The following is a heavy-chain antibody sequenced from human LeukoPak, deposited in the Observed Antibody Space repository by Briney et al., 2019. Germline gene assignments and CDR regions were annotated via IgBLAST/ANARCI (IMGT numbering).Heavy chain of an antibody. CDR2: MNPNSGNT. D-gene: IGHD3-3*01. V-gene: IGHV1-8*01. Sequence: ASVKVSCKASGYTYTSYDINWVRQATGQGLEWMGWMNPNSGNTGYAQKFQGRVTMTRNTSISTAYMELSSLRSEDTAVYYCARSYYDFWSGYYPYYYYYGMDVWGQGTTVTVSS. CDR3: ARSYYDFWSGYYPYYYYYGMDV. J-gene: IGHJ6*02. CDR1: GYTYTSYD.